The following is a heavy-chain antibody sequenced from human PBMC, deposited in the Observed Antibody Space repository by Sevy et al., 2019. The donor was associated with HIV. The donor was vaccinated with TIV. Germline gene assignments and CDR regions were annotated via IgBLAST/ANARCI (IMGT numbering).Heavy chain of an antibody. V-gene: IGHV3-21*01. J-gene: IGHJ4*02. CDR3: ATMLVGATDY. Sequence: GESLKISCAASGFTFSSYSMNWVRQAPGKGLEWVSSISSSSSYIYYADSVKGRFTISRDNAKNSLYLQMNSLRAEDTAVYYCATMLVGATDYWGQGTLVTVSS. D-gene: IGHD1-26*01. CDR1: GFTFSSYS. CDR2: ISSSSSYI.